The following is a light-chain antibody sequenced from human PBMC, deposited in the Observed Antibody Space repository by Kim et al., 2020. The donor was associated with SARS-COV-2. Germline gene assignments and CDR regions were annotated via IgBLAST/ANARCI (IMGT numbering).Light chain of an antibody. V-gene: IGLV3-19*01. CDR3: NSREYSDKRVV. J-gene: IGLJ2*01. CDR1: SLRNYY. Sequence: SSELTQDPVVSVALGQTVRITCQGASLRNYYATWYQQKPGHAPLLVIYGKNNRPSGIPDRFSGSSSGSTASLTITGAQAEDEADYYCNSREYSDKRVVFG. CDR2: GKN.